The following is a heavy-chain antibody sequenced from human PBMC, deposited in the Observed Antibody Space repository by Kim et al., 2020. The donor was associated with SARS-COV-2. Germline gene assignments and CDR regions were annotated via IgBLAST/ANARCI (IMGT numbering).Heavy chain of an antibody. CDR2: IRSKAYGGTT. D-gene: IGHD5-12*01. V-gene: IGHV3-49*03. CDR1: GFTFGDYA. Sequence: GGSLRLSCTASGFTFGDYAMSWFRQAPGKGLEWVGFIRSKAYGGTTEYAASVKGRFTISRDDSKSIAYLQMNSLKTEDTAVYYCTRGVATIRFNWFDPWGQGTLVTVSS. CDR3: TRGVATIRFNWFDP. J-gene: IGHJ5*02.